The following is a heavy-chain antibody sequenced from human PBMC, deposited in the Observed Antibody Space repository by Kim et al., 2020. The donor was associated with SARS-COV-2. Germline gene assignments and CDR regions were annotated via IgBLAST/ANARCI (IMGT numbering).Heavy chain of an antibody. J-gene: IGHJ4*02. D-gene: IGHD6-13*01. CDR1: GFTFINYW. Sequence: GGSLRLSCAASGFTFINYWMSWVRQTPGKGLEWVANIKQDGSDQHYVDSLKGRFTISRDNAKNSVYLQMNSLRVEDTAVYYCARIGYTSSSFDYWGQGTL. V-gene: IGHV3-7*01. CDR2: IKQDGSDQ. CDR3: ARIGYTSSSFDY.